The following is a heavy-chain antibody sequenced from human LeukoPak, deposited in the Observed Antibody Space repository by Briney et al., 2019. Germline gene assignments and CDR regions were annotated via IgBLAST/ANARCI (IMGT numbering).Heavy chain of an antibody. CDR1: GGSISYY. D-gene: IGHD3-10*01. CDR3: ARAEGSGSGAYTLDY. V-gene: IGHV4-59*12. J-gene: IGHJ4*02. CDR2: IYYSGST. Sequence: SETLSLTCTVSGGSISYYWNWIRQPPGKGLEWIGFIYYSGSTNYNPSLKSRVTMSVDTSKSQFSLHLNSVTAADTAVYYCARAEGSGSGAYTLDYWGQGILVTVSS.